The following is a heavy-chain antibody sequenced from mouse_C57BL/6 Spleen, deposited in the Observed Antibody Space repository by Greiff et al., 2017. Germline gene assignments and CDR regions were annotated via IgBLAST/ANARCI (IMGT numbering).Heavy chain of an antibody. CDR1: GFNIKDYY. J-gene: IGHJ2*01. V-gene: IGHV14-2*01. CDR2: IDPEDGET. Sequence: EVKLQESGAELVKPGASVKLSCTASGFNIKDYYMHWVKQRTEQGLEWIGRIDPEDGETKYAPKFQGKATITADTSSNTAYLQLSSLTSEDTAVYYCARRYNGSRKEYYFDYWGQGTTLTVSS. D-gene: IGHD1-1*01. CDR3: ARRYNGSRKEYYFDY.